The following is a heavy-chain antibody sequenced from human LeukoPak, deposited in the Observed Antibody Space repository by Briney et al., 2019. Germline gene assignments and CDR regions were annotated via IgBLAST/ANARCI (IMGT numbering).Heavy chain of an antibody. V-gene: IGHV1-69*13. Sequence: SVKVSCKASGGTFSSYAISWVRQAPGQGLEWMGGIIPIFGTANYAQKFQGRVTITADESTSTAYMELSSLRSKDTAVYYCASIAAADPYYYYYMDVWGKGTTVTVSS. D-gene: IGHD6-13*01. CDR2: IIPIFGTA. CDR1: GGTFSSYA. J-gene: IGHJ6*03. CDR3: ASIAAADPYYYYYMDV.